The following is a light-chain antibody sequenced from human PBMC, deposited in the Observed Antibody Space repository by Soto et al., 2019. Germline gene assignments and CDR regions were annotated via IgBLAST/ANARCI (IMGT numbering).Light chain of an antibody. J-gene: IGKJ1*01. CDR1: LRVSSNY. Sequence: IVLRKNPGAVSIHPLEKATLSFKAGLRVSSNYLAWYQQKPGQAPRLLIYGASSRATGIPDRFSGSGSGTDFTLTISRLESEDFAVYYCQQYSNSPRTFGQGTKVDIK. CDR3: QQYSNSPRT. V-gene: IGKV3-20*01. CDR2: GAS.